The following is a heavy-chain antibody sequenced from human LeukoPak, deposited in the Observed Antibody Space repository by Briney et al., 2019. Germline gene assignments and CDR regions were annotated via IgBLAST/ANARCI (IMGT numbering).Heavy chain of an antibody. V-gene: IGHV4-59*01. CDR2: IDYSGST. CDR1: GGSISSYY. Sequence: PSETLSLTCTVSGGSISSYYWSWIRQPPGKGLEWIGYIDYSGSTNYNPSLKSRVTISVDTSKNQFSLKLSSVTAADTAVYYCARFTYYYDSSGSYYYYYGMDVWGQGTTVTVSS. J-gene: IGHJ6*02. D-gene: IGHD3-22*01. CDR3: ARFTYYYDSSGSYYYYYGMDV.